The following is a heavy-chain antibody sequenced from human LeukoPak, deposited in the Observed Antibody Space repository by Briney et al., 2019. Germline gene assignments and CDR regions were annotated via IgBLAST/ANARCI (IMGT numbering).Heavy chain of an antibody. CDR1: GGSLSSYY. V-gene: IGHV4-59*01. D-gene: IGHD3-10*02. CDR2: IYYSGST. CDR3: ARCSNAVAGARWFDH. Sequence: SETLSLTCTVSGGSLSSYYWSWIRQPPGKELEWIGYIYYSGSTNYDPSPKSRVTISLDTSKNQFSLKLSSVTAADTAVYYCARCSNAVAGARWFDHWGQGTLVTVSS. J-gene: IGHJ5*02.